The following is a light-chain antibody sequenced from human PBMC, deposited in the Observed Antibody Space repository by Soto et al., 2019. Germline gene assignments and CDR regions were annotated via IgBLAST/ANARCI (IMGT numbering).Light chain of an antibody. Sequence: QSALTRLRSVSGSPGPSLTIFCTGTSSDVGGYNYVPWYQQYPGKVPKLMIYDVTKRPSGVPDRFSGSKSGNTASLTISGLQAEDEADYYCCSHAGSYTYVFGTGTKVTVL. CDR1: SSDVGGYNY. V-gene: IGLV2-11*01. J-gene: IGLJ1*01. CDR3: CSHAGSYTYV. CDR2: DVT.